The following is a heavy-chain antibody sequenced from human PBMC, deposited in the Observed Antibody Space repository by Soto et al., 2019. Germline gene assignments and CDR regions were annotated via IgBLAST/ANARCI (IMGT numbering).Heavy chain of an antibody. Sequence: SVKVSCKASGGTFSSYAISWVRQAPGQGLEWMGGIIPIFGTANYAQKFQGRVTITADESTSTAYMELSSLRSEDTAVYFCARVAFPNFDFWSGQEYYYYGMDVSGQGTTVTVSS. J-gene: IGHJ6*02. D-gene: IGHD3-3*01. V-gene: IGHV1-69*13. CDR3: ARVAFPNFDFWSGQEYYYYGMDV. CDR2: IIPIFGTA. CDR1: GGTFSSYA.